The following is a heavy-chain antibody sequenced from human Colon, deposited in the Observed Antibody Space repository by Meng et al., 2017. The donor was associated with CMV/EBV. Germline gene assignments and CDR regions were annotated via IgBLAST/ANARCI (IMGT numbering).Heavy chain of an antibody. Sequence: SETLSLTCNVSGGSIDTNNYYWGWIRQPPGKGLEWIGSVYHSHIGGSYYNPSLESRVTISLDTAKNQFSLKLTSVTAADTATYYCVRDLRYLVTVVWGPGTLVTVSS. J-gene: IGHJ4*02. D-gene: IGHD2-21*02. V-gene: IGHV4-39*07. CDR2: VYHSHIGGS. CDR3: VRDLRYLVTVV. CDR1: GGSIDTNNYY.